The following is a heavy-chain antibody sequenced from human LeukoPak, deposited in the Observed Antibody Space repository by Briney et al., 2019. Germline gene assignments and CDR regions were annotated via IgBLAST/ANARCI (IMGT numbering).Heavy chain of an antibody. CDR3: ARARGSGWYGFNKFDY. CDR2: INPNSGGT. D-gene: IGHD6-19*01. V-gene: IGHV1-2*02. J-gene: IGHJ4*02. Sequence: ASVKVSCKASGYTFTSYYMHWVRQAPGQGLEWVGWINPNSGGTNYAQKFQGRVTMTRDTSISTAYMELSRLRSDDTAVYYCARARGSGWYGFNKFDYWGQGTLVTVSS. CDR1: GYTFTSYY.